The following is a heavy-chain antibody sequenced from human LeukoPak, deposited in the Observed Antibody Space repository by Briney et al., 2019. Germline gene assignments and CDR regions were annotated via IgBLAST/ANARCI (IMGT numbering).Heavy chain of an antibody. J-gene: IGHJ6*02. D-gene: IGHD3-10*01. V-gene: IGHV5-51*01. CDR1: GCSFTSYW. CDR3: ARLGMVRGVNYYYGMDV. Sequence: GESLKISCKGSGCSFTSYWIGWVRQMPGKGLEWMGIIYPGDSDTRYSPSFQGQVTISADKSISTAYLQWSSLKASDTAMYYCARLGMVRGVNYYYGMDVWGQGTTVTVSS. CDR2: IYPGDSDT.